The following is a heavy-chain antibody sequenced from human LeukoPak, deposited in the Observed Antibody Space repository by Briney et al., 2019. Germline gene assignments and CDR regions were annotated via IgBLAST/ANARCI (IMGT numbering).Heavy chain of an antibody. V-gene: IGHV3-33*01. CDR3: ARDSVMYSSSWYELDL. J-gene: IGHJ5*02. D-gene: IGHD6-13*01. CDR2: IWYDGSYT. Sequence: PGGSLRPSCAPSGFTFHFYGMHWVRQAPGKGLEWVGVIWYDGSYTYYVESVKGRFTISRDNSKNVLYLQMNTLRAEDTAIYYCARDSVMYSSSWYELDLWGQGILVTVSP. CDR1: GFTFHFYG.